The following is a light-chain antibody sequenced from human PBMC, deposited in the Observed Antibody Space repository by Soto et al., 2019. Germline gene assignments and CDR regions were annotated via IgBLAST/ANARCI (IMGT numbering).Light chain of an antibody. V-gene: IGKV3-20*01. CDR3: QQYNTLPWT. Sequence: EIVLTQFPGTLSLSPGERATLSCKTSQRISSNYLAWFQQKPGQAPRLLMYGSTRRATGIPDRFNGSGSGTDFTLTIGRLEPEDFATYYCQQYNTLPWTFGQGTKVDIK. CDR1: QRISSNY. J-gene: IGKJ1*01. CDR2: GST.